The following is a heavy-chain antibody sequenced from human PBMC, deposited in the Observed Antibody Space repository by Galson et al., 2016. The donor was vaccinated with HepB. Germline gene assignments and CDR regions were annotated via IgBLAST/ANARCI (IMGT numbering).Heavy chain of an antibody. V-gene: IGHV1-3*01. CDR3: AKGAGGYYAY. CDR1: GYTFSSYA. Sequence: SVKVSCKASGYTFSSYAIHWLRQAPGQRLEWMGWINSASGDTTYSQRFQDRLTIARDTSATTAYMELSGLRSEDTAVYFCAKGAGGYYAYWGQGTLVTASS. J-gene: IGHJ4*02. D-gene: IGHD4/OR15-4a*01. CDR2: INSASGDT.